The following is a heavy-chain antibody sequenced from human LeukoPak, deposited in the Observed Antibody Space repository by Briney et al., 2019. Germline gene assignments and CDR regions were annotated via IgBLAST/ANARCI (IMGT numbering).Heavy chain of an antibody. CDR2: ISSSGGST. CDR1: GFTASSNY. J-gene: IGHJ4*02. Sequence: GGSLRLSCAASGFTASSNYMSWVRQAPGKGLEWVSAISSSGGSTYYADSVKGRFTISRDNSKNTLYLQMNSLRAEDTAVYYCARDELYGSGSYSPLPFGYWGQGTLVTVSS. V-gene: IGHV3-23*01. D-gene: IGHD3-10*01. CDR3: ARDELYGSGSYSPLPFGY.